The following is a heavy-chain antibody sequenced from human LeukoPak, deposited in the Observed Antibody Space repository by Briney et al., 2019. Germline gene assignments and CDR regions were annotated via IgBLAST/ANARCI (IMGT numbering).Heavy chain of an antibody. J-gene: IGHJ6*03. Sequence: SETLSLTCAVYGGSFSGYYWSWIRQPPGKGLEWIGEINHNGSTNYNPSLKSRVTISVDTSKNQFSLKLSSVTAADTAVYYCARGGRGRVPAAHMDVWGKGTTVTVSS. V-gene: IGHV4-34*01. CDR3: ARGGRGRVPAAHMDV. CDR2: INHNGST. CDR1: GGSFSGYY. D-gene: IGHD2-2*01.